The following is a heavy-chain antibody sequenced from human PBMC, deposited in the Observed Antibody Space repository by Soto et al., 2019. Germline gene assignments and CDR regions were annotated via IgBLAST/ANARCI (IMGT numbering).Heavy chain of an antibody. V-gene: IGHV1-24*01. CDR2: FDPEDGET. CDR1: GYTLTELS. CDR3: ATAIRITIFGVNSILDV. J-gene: IGHJ6*04. Sequence: ASVKVSCKVSGYTLTELSIHWVRQAPGKGLEWMGGFDPEDGETIYAQKFQGRVTMTEDTSTDTAYMELSSLRSEDTAVYYCATAIRITIFGVNSILDVWGKGTTVTVSS. D-gene: IGHD3-3*01.